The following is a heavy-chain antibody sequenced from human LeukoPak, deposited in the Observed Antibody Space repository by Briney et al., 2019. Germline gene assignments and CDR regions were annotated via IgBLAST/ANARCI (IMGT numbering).Heavy chain of an antibody. CDR3: ARGPRESSSSDY. CDR1: GYTFTSFD. D-gene: IGHD6-13*01. CDR2: MNPNSGDT. J-gene: IGHJ4*02. V-gene: IGHV1-8*01. Sequence: ASVKVSCKASGYTFTSFDMNWVRQATGQGLEWMGWMNPNSGDTGYAQKFQGRVTMTRDTSTGTAYMELSSLKSDDTAVYYCARGPRESSSSDYWGQGTLVTVSS.